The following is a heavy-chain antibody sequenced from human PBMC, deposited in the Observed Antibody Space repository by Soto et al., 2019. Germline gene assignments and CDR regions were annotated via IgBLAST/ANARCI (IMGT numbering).Heavy chain of an antibody. CDR3: ARPIAVAGQYGMDV. Sequence: GQALNVTWKGSGYRFTRDWIAWVRQKPGKGLEWMGIIYPDDSDTRYSPSFQGQVTISADKSISTAYLQWSSLKASDTAMYYCARPIAVAGQYGMDVWGQGTTVTVSS. V-gene: IGHV5-51*01. D-gene: IGHD6-19*01. CDR2: IYPDDSDT. J-gene: IGHJ6*02. CDR1: GYRFTRDW.